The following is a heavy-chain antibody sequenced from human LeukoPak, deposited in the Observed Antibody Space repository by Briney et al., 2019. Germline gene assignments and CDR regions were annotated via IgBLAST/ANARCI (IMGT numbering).Heavy chain of an antibody. V-gene: IGHV1-18*01. CDR1: GYTLTTYG. CDR2: ISTYNGNT. D-gene: IGHD5-18*01. CDR3: AKSYSGPGDTGGAFDI. J-gene: IGHJ3*02. Sequence: ASVKVSCKASGYTLTTYGISWVRQAPGQGLEWMGWISTYNGNTNYAQKLQGRVTMTTDTSTSTAYMELRSLTSDDTAVYYCAKSYSGPGDTGGAFDIWGQGTMVTVSS.